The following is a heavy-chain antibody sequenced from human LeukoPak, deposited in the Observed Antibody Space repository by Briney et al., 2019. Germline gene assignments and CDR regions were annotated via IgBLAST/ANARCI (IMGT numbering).Heavy chain of an antibody. J-gene: IGHJ6*02. CDR3: ARDSRHPYYYGMDV. CDR2: IYYSGNT. D-gene: IGHD6-6*01. Sequence: PSETLSLTCTVSGGSLSTYYWSWIRHPPGERLEWIGFIYYSGNTKYNPSLKSRVTISVDTSKNQFSLKLSSVTAADTAVYFCARDSRHPYYYGMDVWGQGTPVTASS. CDR1: GGSLSTYY. V-gene: IGHV4-59*01.